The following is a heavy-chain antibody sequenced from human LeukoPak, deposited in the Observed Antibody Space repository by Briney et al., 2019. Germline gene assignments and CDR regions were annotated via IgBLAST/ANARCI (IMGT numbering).Heavy chain of an antibody. J-gene: IGHJ4*02. CDR1: GFTFSDYY. Sequence: GGSLRLSCAASGFTFSDYYMSWIRQAPGKGLEWVSYISSSSSYTNYADSVKGRFTISRDNAKNSLYLQMNSLRAEDTAVYYCARDYYDSSGYFYFDYWGQGILVTVSS. V-gene: IGHV3-11*05. D-gene: IGHD3-22*01. CDR2: ISSSSSYT. CDR3: ARDYYDSSGYFYFDY.